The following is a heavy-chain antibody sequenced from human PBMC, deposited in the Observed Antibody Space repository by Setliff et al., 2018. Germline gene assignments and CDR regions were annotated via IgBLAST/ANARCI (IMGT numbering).Heavy chain of an antibody. J-gene: IGHJ3*01. CDR3: AREIGGADGFDF. CDR2: INPNSGDT. CDR1: GGTFSSYA. Sequence: ASVKVSCKASGGTFSSYAISWVRQAPGQGLEWMGWINPNSGDTYYVQKFQDRVTMTRDTSIRTAYMELRRLRSGDTALYYCAREIGGADGFDFWGQGTMVTVS. V-gene: IGHV1-2*02. D-gene: IGHD1-26*01.